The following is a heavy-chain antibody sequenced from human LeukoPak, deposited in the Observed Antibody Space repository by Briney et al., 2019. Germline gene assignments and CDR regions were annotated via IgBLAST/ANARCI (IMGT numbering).Heavy chain of an antibody. Sequence: ASVKVSCKASGCTFTGYNMHWVRQAPGQGLEWMGWIVPNSGGTRYAQKFQGRVTMTRDTSISTAYMELSSLTSDDTAVYYCARDRGSGSYYGYWGQGTLVTVSS. CDR2: IVPNSGGT. V-gene: IGHV1-2*02. J-gene: IGHJ4*02. CDR1: GCTFTGYN. D-gene: IGHD3-10*01. CDR3: ARDRGSGSYYGY.